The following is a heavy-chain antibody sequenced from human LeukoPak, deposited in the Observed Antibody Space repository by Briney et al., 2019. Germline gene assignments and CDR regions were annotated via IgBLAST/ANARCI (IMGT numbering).Heavy chain of an antibody. CDR3: ARGSTLFTFFDS. CDR2: IYTTGNT. Sequence: SQTLSLTCTESGGSISSDDYYWNWIRQPAGRGLEWIGRIYTTGNTMYNPSLESRVSMSIDTSKNQVSLKVKSVTAADTAVYYCARGSTLFTFFDSWGQGTLVTVSS. V-gene: IGHV4-61*02. CDR1: GGSISSDDYY. J-gene: IGHJ4*02. D-gene: IGHD2/OR15-2a*01.